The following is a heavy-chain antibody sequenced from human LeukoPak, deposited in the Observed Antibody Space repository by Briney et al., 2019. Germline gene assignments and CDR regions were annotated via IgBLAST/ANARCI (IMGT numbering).Heavy chain of an antibody. D-gene: IGHD3-10*01. CDR1: GYTFTGYY. J-gene: IGHJ4*02. Sequence: ASVKVSCKASGYTFTGYYIHWVRQAPGQGLEWVGWINPNSGGTNYAQTFQGRATMTRDTSISTAYMELTRLRSDDTAVYYCARDYEVRGVRYYFDYWGQGTLVTVSS. V-gene: IGHV1-2*02. CDR2: INPNSGGT. CDR3: ARDYEVRGVRYYFDY.